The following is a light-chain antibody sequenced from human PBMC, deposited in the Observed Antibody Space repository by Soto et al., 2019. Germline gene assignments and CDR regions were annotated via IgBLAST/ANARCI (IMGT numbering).Light chain of an antibody. J-gene: IGKJ1*01. CDR1: QSVSSD. Sequence: VVTQSPATLSVFPGETATLSCRASQSVSSDLAWYQQRPGQAPRLLIYGASTRATGIPARFRGSGSGTEFRLTISSLQSEDFATYYCQQYNTWHPKMAFGRRTKV. V-gene: IGKV3-15*01. CDR2: GAS. CDR3: QQYNTWHPKMA.